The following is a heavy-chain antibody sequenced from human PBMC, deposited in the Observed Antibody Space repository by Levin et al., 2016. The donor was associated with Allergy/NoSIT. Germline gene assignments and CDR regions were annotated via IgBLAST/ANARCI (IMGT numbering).Heavy chain of an antibody. CDR1: GYTFTSYY. CDR2: INPSGGST. Sequence: ASVKVSCKASGYTFTSYYMHWVRQAPGQGLEWMGIINPSGGSTSYAQKFQGRVTMTRDTSTSTVYMELSSLRSEDTAVYYCAREGGITIFGVDIGPYYYYYYYMDVWGKGTTVTVSS. J-gene: IGHJ6*03. CDR3: AREGGITIFGVDIGPYYYYYYYMDV. D-gene: IGHD3-3*01. V-gene: IGHV1-46*01.